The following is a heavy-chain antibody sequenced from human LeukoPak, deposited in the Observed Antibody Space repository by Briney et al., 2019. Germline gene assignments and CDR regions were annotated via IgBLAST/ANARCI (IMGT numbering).Heavy chain of an antibody. CDR2: IILFFGIA. D-gene: IGHD3-10*01. J-gene: IGHJ6*03. CDR3: ARHQRITMVLGVIPLPKGFYYYYMDV. V-gene: IGHV1-69*17. Sequence: GKLCCSASGAIVSSYVASWVPRAPRQRLRWWGGIILFFGIANYATKFQGRVTITAHKSTSKAYMELCSHMSEDTVVYYCARHQRITMVLGVIPLPKGFYYYYMDVWGKGTTVTVSS. CDR1: GAIVSSYV.